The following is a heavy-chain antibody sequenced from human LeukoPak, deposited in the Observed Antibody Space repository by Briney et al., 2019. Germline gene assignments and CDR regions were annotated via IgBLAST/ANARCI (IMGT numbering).Heavy chain of an antibody. V-gene: IGHV3-48*02. CDR1: GFTFSNYG. CDR3: ARAMRSGYDY. D-gene: IGHD5-12*01. Sequence: GGSLRLSCAASGFTFSNYGMNWVRQAPGKRLEWVSYISSRSDSIYYADPVKGRFTISRDNAQNSLYLQMNSLRDEDTAVYYCARAMRSGYDYWGQGTLVTVSS. CDR2: ISSRSDSI. J-gene: IGHJ4*02.